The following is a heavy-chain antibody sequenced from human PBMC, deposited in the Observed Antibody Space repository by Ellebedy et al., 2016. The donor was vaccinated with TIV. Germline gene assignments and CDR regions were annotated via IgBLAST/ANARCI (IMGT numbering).Heavy chain of an antibody. D-gene: IGHD4-17*01. V-gene: IGHV3-7*01. CDR3: ARAIYGASYL. CDR2: INEDGTKK. J-gene: IGHJ4*02. Sequence: GESLKISCTASGFTLTNYWMTWVRQAPGKGLEWVANINEDGTKKHYVDSVKGRFTISRDDAGNSLYLQMNSLGAEDTAVYYCARAIYGASYLWGQGTLVTVSS. CDR1: GFTLTNYW.